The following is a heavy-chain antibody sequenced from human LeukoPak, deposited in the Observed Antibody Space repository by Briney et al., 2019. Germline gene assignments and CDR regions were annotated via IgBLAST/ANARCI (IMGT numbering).Heavy chain of an antibody. CDR2: INWNGGST. D-gene: IGHD3-10*01. Sequence: PGGSLRLSCAASGFTFDDYGMSWVRQAPGKGLEWVSGINWNGGSTGYADSVKGRFTISRDNAKNSLYLQMNSLRAEDTALYYCARDFYGSGSLKFDYWGQGTLVTVPS. J-gene: IGHJ4*02. CDR3: ARDFYGSGSLKFDY. CDR1: GFTFDDYG. V-gene: IGHV3-20*04.